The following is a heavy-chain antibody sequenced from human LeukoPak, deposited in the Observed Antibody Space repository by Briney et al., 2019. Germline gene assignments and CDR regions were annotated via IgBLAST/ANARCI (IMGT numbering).Heavy chain of an antibody. D-gene: IGHD3-22*01. V-gene: IGHV3-74*01. CDR3: GSPEHFYGSSGMAIGY. CDR1: GFTVSSNH. J-gene: IGHJ4*02. CDR2: INTDGSTT. Sequence: GGSLRLSCAASGFTVSSNHMGWVRQAPGKGPVWVSCINTDGSTTRYADSVKGRFTISRDNVKNTLYLQMNILSAEDTAVYYCGSPEHFYGSSGMAIGYWGQGTLVTVSS.